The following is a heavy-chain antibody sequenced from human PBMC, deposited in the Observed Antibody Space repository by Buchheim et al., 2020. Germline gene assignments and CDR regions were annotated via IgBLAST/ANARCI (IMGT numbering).Heavy chain of an antibody. CDR2: ISYYGSNT. D-gene: IGHD3-10*01. J-gene: IGHJ6*02. Sequence: QVQLVESGGGVVQPGRSLRLSCAASGFTFSSYAMHWVRQAPGKGLEWVAVISYYGSNTYYADSVKGRFTISSDNSKKTLSLQMNSLRAEDTAVYYCARDPRITSYGMDVWGQGTT. V-gene: IGHV3-30*04. CDR1: GFTFSSYA. CDR3: ARDPRITSYGMDV.